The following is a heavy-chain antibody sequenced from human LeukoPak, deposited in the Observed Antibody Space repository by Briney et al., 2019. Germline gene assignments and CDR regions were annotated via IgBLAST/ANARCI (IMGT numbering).Heavy chain of an antibody. J-gene: IGHJ6*03. Sequence: GGSLRLSCAAPGISFSSYAMSWVRQAPGKGLEWVSSISGSGTSTYYADSVKGRFTISRDNSKNTLYLQINSLRADDTAVFYCAKGGHIVPYYYYYMDVWGKGTTVTVSS. CDR1: GISFSSYA. CDR3: AKGGHIVPYYYYYMDV. D-gene: IGHD3-16*02. V-gene: IGHV3-23*01. CDR2: ISGSGTST.